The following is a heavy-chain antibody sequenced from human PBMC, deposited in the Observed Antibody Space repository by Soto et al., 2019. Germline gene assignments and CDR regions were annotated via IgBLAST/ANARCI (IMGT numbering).Heavy chain of an antibody. D-gene: IGHD5-18*01. CDR3: ARGYSYGDWYFDL. Sequence: QVQLQQWGAGLLKPSETLSLTCAVYGGSFSGYYWSWIRQPPGKGLEWIGEINHSGSTNYNPSLKSRVTISVDTSKNQFSLKLSSVTAADTAVYYCARGYSYGDWYFDLWGRGTLVTVSS. CDR2: INHSGST. CDR1: GGSFSGYY. V-gene: IGHV4-34*01. J-gene: IGHJ2*01.